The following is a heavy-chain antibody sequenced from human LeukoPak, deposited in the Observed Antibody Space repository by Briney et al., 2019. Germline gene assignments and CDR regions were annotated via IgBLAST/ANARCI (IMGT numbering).Heavy chain of an antibody. V-gene: IGHV3-7*01. CDR1: GFTFSNFW. D-gene: IGHD2/OR15-2a*01. Sequence: GGSLRLSCAGSGFTFSNFWMNWVRQTPGKRLEWLANIKPDGTDKVYIDSVKGRFTISRDNAKNSVYLQLNSLRVEDTGVYYCSGRSDSHNIYWGQGTLVTVSS. CDR2: IKPDGTDK. J-gene: IGHJ4*02. CDR3: SGRSDSHNIY.